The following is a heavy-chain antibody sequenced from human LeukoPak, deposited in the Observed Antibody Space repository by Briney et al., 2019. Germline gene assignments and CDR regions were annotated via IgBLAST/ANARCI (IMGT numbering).Heavy chain of an antibody. J-gene: IGHJ3*02. V-gene: IGHV1-69*13. CDR1: GGTFSSYA. Sequence: GASVKVSCKASGGTFSSYAISWVRQAPGQGLEWMGGFIPIFGTANYAQKFQGRVTITADESTSTAYMELSSPRSEDTAVYYCARVFRYQLRTLGYVAFDIWGQGTMVTVSS. D-gene: IGHD2-2*01. CDR2: FIPIFGTA. CDR3: ARVFRYQLRTLGYVAFDI.